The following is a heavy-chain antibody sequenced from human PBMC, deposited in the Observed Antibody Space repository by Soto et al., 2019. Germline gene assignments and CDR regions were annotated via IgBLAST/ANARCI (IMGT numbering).Heavy chain of an antibody. CDR1: GGSISSSSYY. J-gene: IGHJ5*02. Sequence: QLQLQESGPGLVKPSETLSLTCTVSGGSISSSSYYWGWIRQPPGKGLEWIGSIYYSGSTYYNPYLQSRVTIAVDTSKNQFSLKLSSVTAADTAVYYCARHRYCSGGSCYLNWFDPWGQGTLVTVSS. V-gene: IGHV4-39*01. CDR3: ARHRYCSGGSCYLNWFDP. D-gene: IGHD2-15*01. CDR2: IYYSGST.